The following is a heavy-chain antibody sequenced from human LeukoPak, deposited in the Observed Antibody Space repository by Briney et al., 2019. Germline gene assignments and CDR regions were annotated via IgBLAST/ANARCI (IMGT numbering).Heavy chain of an antibody. CDR1: GFTFSTYS. Sequence: GGSLRLSCAASGFTFSTYSMNWVRQAPGKGLEWISYIETSSGPIHYADSVKGRFTISRDNAKNSLYLQMNSLRAEDTAVYYCARDLLLDYYDSSGPDAFDIWGQGTMVTVSS. CDR3: ARDLLLDYYDSSGPDAFDI. J-gene: IGHJ3*02. D-gene: IGHD3-22*01. V-gene: IGHV3-21*05. CDR2: IETSSGPI.